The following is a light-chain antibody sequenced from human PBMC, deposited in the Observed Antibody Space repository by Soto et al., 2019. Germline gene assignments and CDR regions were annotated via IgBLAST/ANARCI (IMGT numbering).Light chain of an antibody. CDR3: QQYDNWPLT. CDR2: GAS. Sequence: EIVMTQSPATLSVSPGERVTLSCRASQSLSSNLAWYRQKPGQAPRLLIYGASTRATGIPARFSGSGSGTEFTLTVSSLQSEDFAVYYCQQYDNWPLTFGGGTKVEIK. CDR1: QSLSSN. V-gene: IGKV3-15*01. J-gene: IGKJ4*01.